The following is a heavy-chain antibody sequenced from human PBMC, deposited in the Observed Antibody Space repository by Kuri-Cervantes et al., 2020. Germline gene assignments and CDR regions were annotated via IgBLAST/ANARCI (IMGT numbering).Heavy chain of an antibody. CDR1: GYTFTSYG. CDR2: ISAYNGST. Sequence: ASVKVSCKASGYTFTSYGISWVRQAPGQGLEWMGWISAYNGSTNYAQKLQGRVTMTTDTSTSTAYMELRSLRSDDTAVYYCASSRRRGSGWSSAFDIWGQGTMVTVSS. V-gene: IGHV1-18*01. J-gene: IGHJ3*02. D-gene: IGHD6-19*01. CDR3: ASSRRRGSGWSSAFDI.